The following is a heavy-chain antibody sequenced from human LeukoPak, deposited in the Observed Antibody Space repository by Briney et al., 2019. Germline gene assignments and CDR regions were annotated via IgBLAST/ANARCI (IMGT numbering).Heavy chain of an antibody. D-gene: IGHD2-15*01. V-gene: IGHV3-7*03. CDR3: ARAPYCIGGSCRFDY. Sequence: GGSLRLSCAVSGFTSSSYWMSWVRQAPGKGLEWVANIKQDGSEKYYVDSVKGRFTISRDNTKNSLYLQMNSLRAEDTAVYYCARAPYCIGGSCRFDYWGQGTLVTVSS. J-gene: IGHJ4*02. CDR2: IKQDGSEK. CDR1: GFTSSSYW.